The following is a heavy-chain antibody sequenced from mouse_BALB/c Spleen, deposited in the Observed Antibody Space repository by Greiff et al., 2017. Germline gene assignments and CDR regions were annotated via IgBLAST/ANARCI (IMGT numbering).Heavy chain of an antibody. CDR1: GYSITSGYY. Sequence: EVQLQQSGPGLVKPSQSLSLTCSVTGYSITSGYYWNWIRQFPGNKLEWMGYISYDGSNNYNPSLKNRISITRDTSKNQFFLKLNSVTTEDTATYYCARDRPLYYYGSSYGGWFAYWGQGTLVTVSA. V-gene: IGHV3-6*02. CDR3: ARDRPLYYYGSSYGGWFAY. D-gene: IGHD1-1*01. J-gene: IGHJ3*01. CDR2: ISYDGSN.